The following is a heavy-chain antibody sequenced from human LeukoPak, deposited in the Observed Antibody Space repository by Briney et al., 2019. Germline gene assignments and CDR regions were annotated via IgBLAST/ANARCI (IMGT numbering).Heavy chain of an antibody. CDR1: GFTSSSYG. Sequence: GGSLRLSCAASGFTSSSYGMHWVRQAPGKGLEWVAVISHDGSNKYYADSVKGRFTISRDNSKNTLYLQMNSLRAEDTAVYYCAKEQRVYGSGSYYRGGFDYWGQGTLVTVSS. D-gene: IGHD3-10*01. J-gene: IGHJ4*02. CDR3: AKEQRVYGSGSYYRGGFDY. V-gene: IGHV3-30*18. CDR2: ISHDGSNK.